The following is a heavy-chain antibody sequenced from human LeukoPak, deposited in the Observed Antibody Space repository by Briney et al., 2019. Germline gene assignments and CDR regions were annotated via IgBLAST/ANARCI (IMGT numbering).Heavy chain of an antibody. Sequence: GGSLRLSCAASGFTFSSYAMSWVRQAPGKGLEWVSSITISGATTYYADSVKGRLTISRDNSKTTLYLQMNSLRAEDTDVYYCATYGSGSYYRKAFDYWGQGTLVTVSS. J-gene: IGHJ4*02. D-gene: IGHD3-10*01. CDR2: ITISGATT. CDR1: GFTFSSYA. V-gene: IGHV3-23*01. CDR3: ATYGSGSYYRKAFDY.